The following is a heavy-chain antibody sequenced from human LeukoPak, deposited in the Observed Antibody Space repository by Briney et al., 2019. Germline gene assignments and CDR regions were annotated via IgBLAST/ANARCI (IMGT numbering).Heavy chain of an antibody. V-gene: IGHV4-59*01. CDR1: GGSISGYY. Sequence: SETLSLTCTVSGGSISGYYWNWIRQPPGKGLEWIGFIYYSGSTNYNPSLKGRVTISVDTSKNQFSLKLSSVTAADTAVYYCARSPPYCSSPGCYIGWFDPWGQGALVTVSS. CDR3: ARSPPYCSSPGCYIGWFDP. J-gene: IGHJ5*02. D-gene: IGHD2-2*02. CDR2: IYYSGST.